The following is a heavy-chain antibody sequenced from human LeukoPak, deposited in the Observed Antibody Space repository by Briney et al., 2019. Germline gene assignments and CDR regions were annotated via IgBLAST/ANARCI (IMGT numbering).Heavy chain of an antibody. V-gene: IGHV1-46*01. CDR2: INPSGGST. CDR3: ARRSNDYLDY. CDR1: GYTLTSYY. Sequence: ASVKVSCKASGYTLTSYYMHWVRQAPGQGLEWMGIINPSGGSTRYAQKCQGRVTMTRDTSTSTVYMELSSLRSEDTAVYYCARRSNDYLDYWGQGTLVTVSS. D-gene: IGHD3-16*01. J-gene: IGHJ4*02.